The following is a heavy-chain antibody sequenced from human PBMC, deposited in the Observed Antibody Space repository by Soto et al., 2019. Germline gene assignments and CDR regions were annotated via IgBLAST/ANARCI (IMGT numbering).Heavy chain of an antibody. Sequence: PSETLSLTCTVSGGSISSYYWSWIRQPAGKGLEWIGRIYTSGSTNYNPSLKSRVSMSVDTSKNQFSLKLSSVTAADTAVYYCAREGITMARGVIITVMDVWGQGTTVTVSS. D-gene: IGHD3-10*01. CDR3: AREGITMARGVIITVMDV. J-gene: IGHJ6*02. V-gene: IGHV4-4*07. CDR2: IYTSGST. CDR1: GGSISSYY.